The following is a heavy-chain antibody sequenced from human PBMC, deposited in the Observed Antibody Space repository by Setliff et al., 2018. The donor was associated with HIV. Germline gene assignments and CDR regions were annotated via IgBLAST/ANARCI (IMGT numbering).Heavy chain of an antibody. D-gene: IGHD1-26*01. CDR3: ARGGFKWSGSYADY. CDR2: IYTSGST. Sequence: PSETLSLTCTVSGGSISNYYWSWIRQPPGKGLEWIGYIYTSGSTNYNPSLKSRVTISVDTSKNQFSLKLSSVTAADTAVYYCARGGFKWSGSYADYWGQGTLVTVSS. CDR1: GGSISNYY. J-gene: IGHJ4*02. V-gene: IGHV4-4*09.